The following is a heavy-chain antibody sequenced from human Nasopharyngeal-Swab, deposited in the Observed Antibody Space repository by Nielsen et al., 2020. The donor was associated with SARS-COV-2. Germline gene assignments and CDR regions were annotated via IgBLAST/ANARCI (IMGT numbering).Heavy chain of an antibody. CDR3: AFGGSYYSTFDY. V-gene: IGHV1-18*01. CDR1: GYTFTSYG. J-gene: IGHJ4*02. CDR2: ISAYNGNT. D-gene: IGHD1-26*01. Sequence: GESLKISCKGSGYTFTSYGISWVRQAPGQGLEWMGWISAYNGNTNYAQKLQGRVTMTTDTSTSTAYMELRSLRSDDTAVYYCAFGGSYYSTFDYWGQGTLVTVSS.